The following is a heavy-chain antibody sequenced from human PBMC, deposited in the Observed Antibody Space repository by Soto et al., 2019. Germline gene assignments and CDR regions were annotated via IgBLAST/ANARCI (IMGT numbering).Heavy chain of an antibody. V-gene: IGHV3-23*01. Sequence: QMLESGGGLVQPGGSLTLSCAVSGFSFANSALGWVRQAPGKGLEWVSSISSSGGATYYADSVKGRFTISRDNSKNTLYLQMRSLKGEDTAVYYWAGGNYFETGFDFWGQGTLVTVSS. J-gene: IGHJ4*02. CDR2: ISSSGGAT. D-gene: IGHD3-10*01. CDR3: AGGNYFETGFDF. CDR1: GFSFANSA.